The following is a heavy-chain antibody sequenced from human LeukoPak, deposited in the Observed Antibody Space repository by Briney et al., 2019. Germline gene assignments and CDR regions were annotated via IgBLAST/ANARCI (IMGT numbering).Heavy chain of an antibody. V-gene: IGHV3-23*01. CDR2: ISGSDTST. D-gene: IGHD3-3*01. CDR3: AKGPSGHDFWSGYYLY. J-gene: IGHJ4*02. CDR1: GFTFSSYA. Sequence: GGSLRLSCAASGFTFSSYAMSWVRQAPGKGLEWVSAISGSDTSTYYADSVKGRFTISRDNSKNTLYLQMNSLRAEDTAVYYCAKGPSGHDFWSGYYLYWGQGTLVTVSS.